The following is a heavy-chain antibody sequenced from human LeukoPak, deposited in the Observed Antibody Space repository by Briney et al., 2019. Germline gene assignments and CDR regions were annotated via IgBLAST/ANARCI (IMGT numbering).Heavy chain of an antibody. Sequence: GGSLRLSCAASGFTFSNYAMSWVRQAPGKGLEWVSAISGSGGSTYYADSVKGRFTISRDNSKNTLYLQMNSLRAEDTAVYYCARAFEVGTEYYFDYWGQGTLVTVSS. V-gene: IGHV3-23*01. CDR2: ISGSGGST. CDR3: ARAFEVGTEYYFDY. CDR1: GFTFSNYA. J-gene: IGHJ4*02. D-gene: IGHD6-13*01.